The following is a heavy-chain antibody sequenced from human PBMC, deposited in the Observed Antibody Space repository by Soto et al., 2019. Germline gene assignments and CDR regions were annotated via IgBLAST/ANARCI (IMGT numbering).Heavy chain of an antibody. CDR1: GFTFSSYA. Sequence: EVQLLESGGGLVQPGGSLRLSCAASGFTFSSYAMSWVRPAPGKGLEWVSAISGSGGSTYYADSVKGRFTISRDNSKNTLYLQMNSLRAEDTAVYYCAKVSAEVQYNWNDGGYFDYWGQGTLVTVSS. CDR2: ISGSGGST. CDR3: AKVSAEVQYNWNDGGYFDY. D-gene: IGHD1-20*01. V-gene: IGHV3-23*01. J-gene: IGHJ4*02.